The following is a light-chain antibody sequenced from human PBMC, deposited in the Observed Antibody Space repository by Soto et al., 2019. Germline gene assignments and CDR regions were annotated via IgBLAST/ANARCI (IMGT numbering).Light chain of an antibody. V-gene: IGKV1-33*01. Sequence: IHMTQSPSSLSASVCDTVTITCRASQNIDMYLNWYQQKPGKAPRVLSSGASPRATGVPATFRGSGSGTEGTLTINGLQSEDLALYCCQQYDSWPPTFGGGTKVDIK. CDR3: QQYDSWPPT. J-gene: IGKJ4*01. CDR2: GAS. CDR1: QNIDMY.